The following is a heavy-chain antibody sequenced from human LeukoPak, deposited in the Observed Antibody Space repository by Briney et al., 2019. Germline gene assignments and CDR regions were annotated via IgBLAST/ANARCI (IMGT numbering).Heavy chain of an antibody. CDR3: ARDRITMVRGVRTAYSDY. CDR1: GFTFSSYS. D-gene: IGHD3-10*01. J-gene: IGHJ4*02. V-gene: IGHV3-21*01. Sequence: GGSLRLSCAASGFTFSSYSMNWVRQAPGKELEWVSSISSSSSYIYYADSVKGRFTISRDNAKNSLYLQMNSLRAEDTAVYYCARDRITMVRGVRTAYSDYWGQGTLVTVSS. CDR2: ISSSSSYI.